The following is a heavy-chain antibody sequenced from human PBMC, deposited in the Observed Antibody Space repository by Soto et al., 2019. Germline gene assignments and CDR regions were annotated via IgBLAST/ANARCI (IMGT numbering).Heavy chain of an antibody. D-gene: IGHD2-15*01. J-gene: IGHJ4*02. Sequence: PSETLSLTCTVSGGCISSGDYYWSWIRQPPGKGLEWIGYIYYSGSTYYNPSLKSRVTISVDTSKNQFSLNLSFVTAADTAVYYCATMGTPATGLYYFDYWGQGTLVTVSS. CDR2: IYYSGST. CDR3: ATMGTPATGLYYFDY. V-gene: IGHV4-30-4*01. CDR1: GGCISSGDYY.